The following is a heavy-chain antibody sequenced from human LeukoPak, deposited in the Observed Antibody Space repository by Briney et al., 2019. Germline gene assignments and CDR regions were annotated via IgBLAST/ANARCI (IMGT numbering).Heavy chain of an antibody. D-gene: IGHD3-22*01. Sequence: PGGSLRLSCAASGFTFSNTWMSWVRQAPGKGLEWVGRIKSKTDGGTTDYAAPVKGRFTISRDDSKNTLYLQMNSLKTEDTAVYYCTCTYYYDSSGYLLDYWGQGALVTVSS. J-gene: IGHJ4*02. CDR2: IKSKTDGGTT. V-gene: IGHV3-15*01. CDR3: TCTYYYDSSGYLLDY. CDR1: GFTFSNTW.